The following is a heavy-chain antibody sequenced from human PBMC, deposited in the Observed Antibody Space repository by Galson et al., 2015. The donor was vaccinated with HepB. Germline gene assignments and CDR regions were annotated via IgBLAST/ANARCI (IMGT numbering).Heavy chain of an antibody. CDR1: GFTFSNAW. Sequence: SLRLSCAASGFTFSNAWMSWVRQAPGKGLEWVGRIKSKTDGGTTDYAAPVKGRFTISRDDSKNTLYLQMNSLKTEDTAVYYCTTDLSVLLWFENWFDPWGQGTLVTVSS. J-gene: IGHJ5*02. V-gene: IGHV3-15*01. D-gene: IGHD3-10*01. CDR2: IKSKTDGGTT. CDR3: TTDLSVLLWFENWFDP.